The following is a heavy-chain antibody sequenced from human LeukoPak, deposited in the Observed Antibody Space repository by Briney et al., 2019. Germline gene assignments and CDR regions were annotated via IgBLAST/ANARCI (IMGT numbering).Heavy chain of an antibody. Sequence: GGSLRLSCAASGFTLGAFAMHWVRQAPGKGLEWVSLIDKDGRSTYYADSVKGRFTISRDNSKNTLYLQMNSLRAEDTAVYYCARGWKVRPFDYWGQGTLVTVSS. V-gene: IGHV3-NL1*01. CDR3: ARGWKVRPFDY. CDR2: IDKDGRST. CDR1: GFTLGAFA. D-gene: IGHD3-10*01. J-gene: IGHJ4*02.